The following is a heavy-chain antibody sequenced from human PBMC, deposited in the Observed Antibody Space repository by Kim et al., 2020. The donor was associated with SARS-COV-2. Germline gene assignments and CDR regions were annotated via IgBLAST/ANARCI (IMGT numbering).Heavy chain of an antibody. CDR2: IRKDGSQK. V-gene: IGHV3-7*03. J-gene: IGHJ4*01. CDR3: TRQSISTRDADY. Sequence: GGSLRLSCAASGVTFSSSWMSWVRQAPGKGLEWVASIRKDGSQKYYVDSVKGRFSISRNNAENSVFLQMSSLRADDSAVYYCTRQSISTRDADYWGQGT. CDR1: GVTFSSSW. D-gene: IGHD6-6*01.